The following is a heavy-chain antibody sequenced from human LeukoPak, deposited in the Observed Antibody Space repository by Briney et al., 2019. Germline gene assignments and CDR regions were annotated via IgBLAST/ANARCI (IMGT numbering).Heavy chain of an antibody. D-gene: IGHD6-13*01. Sequence: HSGGSLRLSCGASGFTFSSYWMHWVRQAPGKGLVWVSRINNDGSSTSYADSVQGRFTISRDNSKNTLYLQMNSLRAGDTAVYYCARAAYSSTWYSRYFDLWGRGTLVTVSS. CDR1: GFTFSSYW. CDR3: ARAAYSSTWYSRYFDL. V-gene: IGHV3-74*01. CDR2: INNDGSST. J-gene: IGHJ2*01.